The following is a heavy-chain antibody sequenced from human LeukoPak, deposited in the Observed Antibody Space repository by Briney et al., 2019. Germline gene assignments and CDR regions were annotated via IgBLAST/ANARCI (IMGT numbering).Heavy chain of an antibody. D-gene: IGHD2-21*01. Sequence: SETLSLTCSVSGGSINSYYWSWIRQPPGKGLEWIGYIYYSGSTNYSPSLKSRVSISIDTSKNQFSLKLTSVTAADTGVYYCVREYSRSVVAGSRPDLWGQGLLVTVSS. V-gene: IGHV4-59*12. CDR2: IYYSGST. CDR3: VREYSRSVVAGSRPDL. CDR1: GGSINSYY. J-gene: IGHJ4*02.